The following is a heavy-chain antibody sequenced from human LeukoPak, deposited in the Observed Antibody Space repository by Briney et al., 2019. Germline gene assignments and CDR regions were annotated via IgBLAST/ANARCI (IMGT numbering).Heavy chain of an antibody. CDR3: ARQPWQGPAYYFDL. V-gene: IGHV4-59*02. D-gene: IGHD1-14*01. CDR1: DGSVNNYY. Sequence: SETLSLTCTVSDGSVNNYYWSWIRQPPGKGLEWIAYIFYTGDTDYNPSLKSRVTISIDTSKNQFSLKLISVTAADTATYYCARQPWQGPAYYFDLWGLGTLVAVSS. CDR2: IFYTGDT. J-gene: IGHJ4*02.